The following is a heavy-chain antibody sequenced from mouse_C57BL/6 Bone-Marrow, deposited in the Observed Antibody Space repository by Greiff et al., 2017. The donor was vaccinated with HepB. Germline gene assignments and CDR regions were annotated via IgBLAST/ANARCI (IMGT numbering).Heavy chain of an antibody. CDR2: ISSGSSTI. CDR1: GFTFSDYG. V-gene: IGHV5-17*01. D-gene: IGHD6-1*01. Sequence: EVKLVESGGGLVMPGGSLKLSCAASGFTFSDYGMHWVRQAPEKGLEWVAYISSGSSTIYYADTVKCRFTISRDNAKNTLFLQMTSLRSEDTAMYYCASRFGRKNYFDYWGQGTTLTVSS. J-gene: IGHJ2*01. CDR3: ASRFGRKNYFDY.